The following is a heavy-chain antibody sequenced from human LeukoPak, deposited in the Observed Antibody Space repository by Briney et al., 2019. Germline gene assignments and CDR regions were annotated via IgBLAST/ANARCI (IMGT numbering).Heavy chain of an antibody. D-gene: IGHD1-26*01. CDR3: ARVKGGSYYGTAEGFDY. CDR1: GFTFTSYW. J-gene: IGHJ4*02. V-gene: IGHV3-74*01. Sequence: PGGSLRLSCAASGFTFTSYWMHWGRQPPGKGLVWVSRINSDGSSTNYADSVKGRFTISRDNAKNTLYLQMKSLRAEDTAVYYCARVKGGSYYGTAEGFDYWGQGTLVTVSS. CDR2: INSDGSST.